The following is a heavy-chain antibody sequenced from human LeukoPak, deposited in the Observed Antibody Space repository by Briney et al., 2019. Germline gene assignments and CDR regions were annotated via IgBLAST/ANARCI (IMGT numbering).Heavy chain of an antibody. CDR1: GFTFGDYA. V-gene: IGHV3-49*03. D-gene: IGHD3-22*01. J-gene: IGHJ4*02. CDR3: TRVGYYDSSGYYPRHFDY. CDR2: IRSKAYGGTT. Sequence: GGTLRLSCTASGFTFGDYAMSWFRQAPGPGLEWVGFIRSKAYGGTTEYAASVKGRFTISRDDSKSIAYLQMNSLKTEDTAVYYCTRVGYYDSSGYYPRHFDYWGQGTLVTVSS.